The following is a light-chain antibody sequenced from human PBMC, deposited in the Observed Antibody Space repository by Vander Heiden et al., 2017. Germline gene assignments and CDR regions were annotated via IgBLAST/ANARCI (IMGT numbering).Light chain of an antibody. CDR1: SSDVGGYNY. CDR2: DVT. CDR3: STYTSNTTLV. V-gene: IGLV2-14*03. Sequence: QSALTQPASVSGSPGQSVTISCTGSSSDVGGYNYVPWYQQYPGRAPRVMIYDVTNRPSGISNRFSGSKSGNTASLTISGLQAEDEADYYCSTYTSNTTLVFGGGTKLTVL. J-gene: IGLJ2*01.